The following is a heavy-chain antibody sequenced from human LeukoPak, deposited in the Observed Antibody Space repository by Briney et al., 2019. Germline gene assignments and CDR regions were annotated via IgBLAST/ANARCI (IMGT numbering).Heavy chain of an antibody. V-gene: IGHV3-30*02. Sequence: GGSLRLSCAASGFTFSRYGMHWVRQAPGKGLEWVAFIRYDESDKKYKDSVKGRFTVSKDNSKNTLSLQMHSLRVEDTAVYYCATHYYASWNYYNPIFYWGQGALVTVSS. CDR2: IRYDESDK. CDR1: GFTFSRYG. J-gene: IGHJ4*02. CDR3: ATHYYASWNYYNPIFY. D-gene: IGHD3-10*01.